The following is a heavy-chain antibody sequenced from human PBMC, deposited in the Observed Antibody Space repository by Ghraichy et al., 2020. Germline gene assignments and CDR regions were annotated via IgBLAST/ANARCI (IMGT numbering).Heavy chain of an antibody. CDR2: IRHDGRET. J-gene: IGHJ4*02. CDR1: GFLFSDYY. CDR3: AREGGTMRTVVTGFDS. D-gene: IGHD3-22*01. V-gene: IGHV3-7*03. Sequence: ETLSLTCAATGFLFSDYYMTWVRQAPGRGLEWLANIRHDGRETFYVDSVKGRFTIFRDNSRNSLYLQMNNLRAEDTAVYYCAREGGTMRTVVTGFDSWGQGTLVGVSS.